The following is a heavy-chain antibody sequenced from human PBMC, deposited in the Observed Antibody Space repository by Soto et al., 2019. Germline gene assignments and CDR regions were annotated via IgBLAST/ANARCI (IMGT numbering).Heavy chain of an antibody. J-gene: IGHJ6*04. CDR2: TFPMFGKA. Sequence: QVQLVQSGAEVQKPGSSVKVSCKASGGTFSSYAISWVRQAPGQGLEWMGGTFPMFGKANYAQKFQGRVTISADKSTSTAYMELSSLTSEDTAVYYCATVDISTWIDGMDVWGKGNTVTVSS. CDR1: GGTFSSYA. V-gene: IGHV1-69*06. CDR3: ATVDISTWIDGMDV. D-gene: IGHD6-13*01.